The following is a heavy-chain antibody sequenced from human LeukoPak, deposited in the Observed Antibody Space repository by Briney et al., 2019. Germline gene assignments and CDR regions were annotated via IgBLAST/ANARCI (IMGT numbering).Heavy chain of an antibody. CDR1: VGTFSSYA. Sequence: SVKVSCKASVGTFSSYAISWVRQAPGQGLEWMGRIIPILGMANYAQKFQGRVTITAEKSTSTAYFELSSLRTEDTAVFYCAGLITGLWYFDYWGQGTLITVSS. CDR3: AGLITGLWYFDY. J-gene: IGHJ4*02. D-gene: IGHD1-20*01. CDR2: IIPILGMA. V-gene: IGHV1-69*04.